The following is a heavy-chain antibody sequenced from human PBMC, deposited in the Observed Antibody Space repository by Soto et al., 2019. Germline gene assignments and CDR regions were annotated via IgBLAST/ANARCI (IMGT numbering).Heavy chain of an antibody. CDR1: DSAFPYYG. J-gene: IGHJ3*02. V-gene: IGHV1-18*04. CDR3: ASDGVGATGI. CDR2: ISAYNGNP. D-gene: IGHD1-26*01. Sequence: TVSSVSCDSAFPYYGMIRVQPAPGPGLEWMGWISAYNGNPNYAQKLLGRVTMTTDRSTSYAYLELRSLRSADTDAYCCASDGVGATGIWDQGTMVTVSS.